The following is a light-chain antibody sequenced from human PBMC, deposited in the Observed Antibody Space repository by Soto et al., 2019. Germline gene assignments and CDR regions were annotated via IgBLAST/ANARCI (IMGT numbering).Light chain of an antibody. Sequence: QSVLTQLPSVSAAPGQKVTISCSGSSSNIGNNYVSWYQHLPGTAPKLLIYDNNKRPSGIPDRFSGSKSGTSATLGITGLQTGDEADYYCGTWDSSLSALFGGGTKLTVL. CDR3: GTWDSSLSAL. CDR2: DNN. V-gene: IGLV1-51*01. J-gene: IGLJ2*01. CDR1: SSNIGNNY.